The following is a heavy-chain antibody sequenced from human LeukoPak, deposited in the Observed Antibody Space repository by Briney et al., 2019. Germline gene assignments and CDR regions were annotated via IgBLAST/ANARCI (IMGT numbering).Heavy chain of an antibody. V-gene: IGHV1-24*01. CDR2: FDPEDGET. Sequence: GASVKVSCKVSGYTLTELSMHWVRRAPGKGLEWMGGFDPEDGETIYAQKFQGRVTMTEDTSTDTAYMELSSLRPEDTAVYYCATSLGGSSSYDYWGQGTLVTVSS. D-gene: IGHD1-26*01. CDR3: ATSLGGSSSYDY. J-gene: IGHJ4*02. CDR1: GYTLTELS.